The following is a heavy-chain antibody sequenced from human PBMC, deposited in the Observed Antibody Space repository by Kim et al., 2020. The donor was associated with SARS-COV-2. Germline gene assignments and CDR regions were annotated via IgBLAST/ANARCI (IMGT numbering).Heavy chain of an antibody. CDR3: ARDGSVGATTSFDY. Sequence: ASVKVSCKASGYTFTGYYMHWVRQAPGQGLEWMGRINPNSGGTNYAQKFQGRVTMTRDTSISTAYMELSRLRSDDTAVYYCARDGSVGATTSFDYWGQGTLVTVSS. V-gene: IGHV1-2*06. J-gene: IGHJ4*02. D-gene: IGHD1-26*01. CDR1: GYTFTGYY. CDR2: INPNSGGT.